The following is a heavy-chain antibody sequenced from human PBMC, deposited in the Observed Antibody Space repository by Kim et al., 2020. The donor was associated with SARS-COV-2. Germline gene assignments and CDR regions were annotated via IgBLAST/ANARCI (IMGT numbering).Heavy chain of an antibody. V-gene: IGHV1-69*13. CDR1: GGTFSSYA. CDR3: ARGSTIYGSGNTYYFDY. J-gene: IGHJ4*02. CDR2: IIPIFGTA. Sequence: SVKVSCKASGGTFSSYAISWVRQAPGQGLEWMGGIIPIFGTANYAQKFQGRVTITADESTSTAYMELSSLRSEDTAVYYCARGSTIYGSGNTYYFDYWGQGTLVTVSS. D-gene: IGHD3-10*01.